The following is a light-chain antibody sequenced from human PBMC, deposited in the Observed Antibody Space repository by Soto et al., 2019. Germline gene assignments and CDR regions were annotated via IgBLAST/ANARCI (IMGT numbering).Light chain of an antibody. CDR1: QSIDIN. CDR3: QQYHHWPTIT. CDR2: RAS. J-gene: IGKJ5*01. V-gene: IGKV3-15*01. Sequence: EIVMTQSPATLSVSPGQRATLSCRGSQSIDINLVWYQQKPVQSPRLLIFRASTRASGIPARFSGSGSGTEFTLTISSLQSEDFAVYYCQQYHHWPTITFGHGTRLEIK.